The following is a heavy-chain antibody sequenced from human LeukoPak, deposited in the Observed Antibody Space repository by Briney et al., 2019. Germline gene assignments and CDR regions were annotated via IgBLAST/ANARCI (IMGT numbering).Heavy chain of an antibody. Sequence: SETLSLTCAVSGYSISSGYYWGWIRQPPGKGLEWIGSIYHSGSTYYNPSLKSRVTISVDTSKNQFSLKLSSVTAADTAVYYCASLKYWSGGSCYSGAFDIWGQGTMVTVSS. CDR3: ASLKYWSGGSCYSGAFDI. J-gene: IGHJ3*02. CDR1: GYSISSGYY. V-gene: IGHV4-38-2*01. CDR2: IYHSGST. D-gene: IGHD2-15*01.